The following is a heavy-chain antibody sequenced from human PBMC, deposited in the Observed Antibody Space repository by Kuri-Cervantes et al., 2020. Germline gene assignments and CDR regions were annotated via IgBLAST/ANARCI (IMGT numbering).Heavy chain of an antibody. Sequence: GESLKIFCTASGFTFGDYAMNWVRQAPGKGLEWMGGFDPEDGETVYAQKFQGRVILTEDTSADTAYMELSSLRSEDTAVYYCATSDWEVAGLDYWGQGTLVTVSS. CDR3: ATSDWEVAGLDY. CDR2: FDPEDGET. V-gene: IGHV1-24*01. D-gene: IGHD6-19*01. J-gene: IGHJ4*02. CDR1: GFTFGDYA.